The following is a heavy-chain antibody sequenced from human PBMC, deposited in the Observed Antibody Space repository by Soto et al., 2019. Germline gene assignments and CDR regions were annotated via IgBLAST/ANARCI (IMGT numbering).Heavy chain of an antibody. V-gene: IGHV1-46*03. Sequence: ASVKVSCKASGYTVTRHYMHWVRQAPGQGLEWMGIIDPSGGSTTYAQKFQDRVTMTRDMSTRTVYMELSSPRSDDTAIYYCTRGSTVVTLDYFDSWGQGTLVTVSS. CDR1: GYTVTRHY. J-gene: IGHJ4*02. D-gene: IGHD2-21*02. CDR2: IDPSGGST. CDR3: TRGSTVVTLDYFDS.